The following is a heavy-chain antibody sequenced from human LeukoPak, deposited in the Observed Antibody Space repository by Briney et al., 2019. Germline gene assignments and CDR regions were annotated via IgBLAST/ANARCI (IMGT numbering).Heavy chain of an antibody. D-gene: IGHD3-10*01. CDR3: AREYYYGSGNYYNRIDY. Sequence: YAQKFQGRVTITRNTSISTAYMVLNRLRSDDTAVYYCAREYYYGSGNYYNRIDYWGQGTLVTVSS. V-gene: IGHV1-8*03. J-gene: IGHJ4*02.